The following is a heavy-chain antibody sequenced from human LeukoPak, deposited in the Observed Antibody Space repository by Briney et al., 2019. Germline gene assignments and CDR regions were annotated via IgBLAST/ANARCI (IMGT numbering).Heavy chain of an antibody. CDR1: GFNFNTYS. CDR3: SREPRLLDY. V-gene: IGHV3-48*04. D-gene: IGHD6-25*01. J-gene: IGHJ4*02. Sequence: GXSLRLSCAGSGFNFNTYSMNWVRQAPGRGLEWVSYISGSGSAINYADSVKGRFTISRDNTKSSLYLQMNSLRAEDTAIYYCSREPRLLDYWGQGTLVTVSS. CDR2: ISGSGSAI.